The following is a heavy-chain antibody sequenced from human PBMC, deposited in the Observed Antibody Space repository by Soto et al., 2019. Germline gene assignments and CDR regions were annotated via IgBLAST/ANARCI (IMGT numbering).Heavy chain of an antibody. Sequence: QVQLVQSGAEVKKPGSSVKVSCKASGGTFSSYAISWVRQAPGQGLEWMGGLIPIFGTANYAQKFQGRVTITADESTSTAYMELSSLRSEDTAVYYCASNTRTIAVAGRGGSYYGMDVWGQGTTVTVSS. D-gene: IGHD6-19*01. J-gene: IGHJ6*02. CDR2: LIPIFGTA. CDR1: GGTFSSYA. CDR3: ASNTRTIAVAGRGGSYYGMDV. V-gene: IGHV1-69*01.